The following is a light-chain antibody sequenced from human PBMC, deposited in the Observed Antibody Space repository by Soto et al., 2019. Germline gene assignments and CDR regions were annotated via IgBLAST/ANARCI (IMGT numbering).Light chain of an antibody. Sequence: EIVLTQSPGTPSLSPGERATLSCRASQSVSSYLAWYQQKPGQAPRLLIFGASIRVTGIPDRFIGSGSGTDFTLTISRLEPEDFAVYYCQHYVTSLTTFGQGTKVDIK. J-gene: IGKJ1*01. CDR3: QHYVTSLTT. V-gene: IGKV3-20*01. CDR1: QSVSSY. CDR2: GAS.